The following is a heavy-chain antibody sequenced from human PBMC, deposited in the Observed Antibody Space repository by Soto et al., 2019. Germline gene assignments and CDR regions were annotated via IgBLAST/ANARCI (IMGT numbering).Heavy chain of an antibody. CDR2: IKQDGSEK. D-gene: IGHD2-2*01. Sequence: PGGSLRLSCAASGFTFSSYWMSWVRQAPGKGLEWVANIKQDGSEKYYVGPVKGRFTISRDNAKNSLYLQMNSLRAEDTAVYYCARGRYCSSSTSCSYFDYWGQGTLVTVYS. CDR1: GFTFSSYW. V-gene: IGHV3-7*03. CDR3: ARGRYCSSSTSCSYFDY. J-gene: IGHJ4*02.